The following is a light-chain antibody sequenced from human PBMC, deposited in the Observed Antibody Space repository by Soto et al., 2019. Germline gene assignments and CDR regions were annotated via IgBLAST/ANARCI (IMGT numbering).Light chain of an antibody. Sequence: QSVLTQPPSASGTPGQRVTISCSGSSSNIGSNYVYWYQQHPGRAPQLIIYEVRNRPSGISFRFSGSKSGNTASLTISGLQAEDEADYYCSSYTSKSSLIFGGGTKLTVL. J-gene: IGLJ2*01. CDR3: SSYTSKSSLI. V-gene: IGLV2-14*01. CDR2: EVR. CDR1: SSNIGSNY.